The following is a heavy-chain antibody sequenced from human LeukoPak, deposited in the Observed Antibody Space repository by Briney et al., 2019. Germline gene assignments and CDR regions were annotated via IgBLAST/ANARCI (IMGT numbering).Heavy chain of an antibody. CDR3: ARMAQDSSGLFEY. CDR2: IDWDDDT. CDR1: GFSLSTSGMR. Sequence: SGPALVKPTQTLTLTCTFSGFSLSTSGMRVNWIRQPPGKALEWLARIDWDDDTFYSTSLKTRLTISKDISKNQVVLTMTNMDPVDTATYYCARMAQDSSGLFEYWGQGALVTVSS. V-gene: IGHV2-70*04. J-gene: IGHJ4*02. D-gene: IGHD3-22*01.